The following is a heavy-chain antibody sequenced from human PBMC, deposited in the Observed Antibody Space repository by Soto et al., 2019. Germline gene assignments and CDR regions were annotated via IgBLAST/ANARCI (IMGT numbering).Heavy chain of an antibody. J-gene: IGHJ6*02. CDR3: ARDRVQLAHYYGMDV. CDR1: GFTFSSYS. CDR2: ISSSSSYI. D-gene: IGHD6-6*01. Sequence: EVQLVESGGGLVKPGGSLRHSCAASGFTFSSYSMNWVRQAPGKGLEWVSSISSSSSYIYYADSVKGRFTISRDNAKNSLYQQMNSLRAEDTAVYYCARDRVQLAHYYGMDVWGQGKTVTVSS. V-gene: IGHV3-21*01.